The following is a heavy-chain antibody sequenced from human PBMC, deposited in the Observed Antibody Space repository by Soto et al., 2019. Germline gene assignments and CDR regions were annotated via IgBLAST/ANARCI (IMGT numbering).Heavy chain of an antibody. CDR1: GGSFSGYY. V-gene: IGHV4-34*01. Sequence: SETLSLTCAVYGGSFSGYYWSWIRQPPGKGLEWIGEINHSGSTNYNPSLKSRVTISVDTSKNQFSLKLSSVTAADTAVYYCARGGRGSYPLDYWGQGTLVTV. CDR2: INHSGST. J-gene: IGHJ4*02. CDR3: ARGGRGSYPLDY. D-gene: IGHD1-26*01.